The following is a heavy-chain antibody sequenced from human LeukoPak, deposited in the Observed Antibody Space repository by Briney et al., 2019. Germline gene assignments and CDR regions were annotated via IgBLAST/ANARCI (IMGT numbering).Heavy chain of an antibody. CDR2: IIPIFGTA. V-gene: IGHV1-69*05. J-gene: IGHJ5*02. Sequence: GASVKVSCKASRGTFSSYAISWVRQAPGQGLEWMGGIIPIFGTANYAQKFQGRVTITTDESTSTAYMELSSLRSEDTAVYYCARAGLRWPYSSSSEGHNWFDPWGQGTLVTVSS. D-gene: IGHD6-6*01. CDR3: ARAGLRWPYSSSSEGHNWFDP. CDR1: RGTFSSYA.